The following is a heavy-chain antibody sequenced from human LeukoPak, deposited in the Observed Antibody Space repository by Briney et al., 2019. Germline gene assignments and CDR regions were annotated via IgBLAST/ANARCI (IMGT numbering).Heavy chain of an antibody. CDR2: INSDGSST. CDR3: ARDGGYDILTGYPSDY. J-gene: IGHJ4*02. V-gene: IGHV3-74*01. Sequence: GGSLRLSCAASGFTFSSYWMHWVRHAPGKGLVWVSRINSDGSSTSYADSVKGRFTIPRDNAKNTLYLQMNSLRAEDTAVYYCARDGGYDILTGYPSDYWGQGTLVTVSS. CDR1: GFTFSSYW. D-gene: IGHD3-9*01.